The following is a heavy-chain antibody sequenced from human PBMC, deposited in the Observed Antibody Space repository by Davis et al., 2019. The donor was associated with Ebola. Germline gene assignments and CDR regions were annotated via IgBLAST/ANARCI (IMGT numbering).Heavy chain of an antibody. CDR2: ISSSSSYT. D-gene: IGHD4-17*01. CDR3: VGDYGDWGWD. Sequence: GESLKTPCAASGFTFSDYYMSWIRQAPGKGLEWVSYISSSSSYTNYADSVKGRFTISRDNAKNSLYLQMNSLRAEDTAVYYCVGDYGDWGWDWGQGTLVTVSS. CDR1: GFTFSDYY. J-gene: IGHJ4*02. V-gene: IGHV3-11*06.